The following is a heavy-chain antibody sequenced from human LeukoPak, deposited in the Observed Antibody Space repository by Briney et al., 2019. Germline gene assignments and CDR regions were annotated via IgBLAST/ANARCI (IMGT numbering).Heavy chain of an antibody. CDR2: IYYSGST. Sequence: SETLSLTCTVSGGSISSSSYYWGWIRQPPGEGLEWIGSIYYSGSTYYNPSLKSRVTISVDTSKNQFSLKLSSVTAADTAVYYCAVRQWLARGAFDIWGQGTMVTVSS. D-gene: IGHD6-19*01. CDR1: GGSISSSSYY. V-gene: IGHV4-39*01. J-gene: IGHJ3*02. CDR3: AVRQWLARGAFDI.